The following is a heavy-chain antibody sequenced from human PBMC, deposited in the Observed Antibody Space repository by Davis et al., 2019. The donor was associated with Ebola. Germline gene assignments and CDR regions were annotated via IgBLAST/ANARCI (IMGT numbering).Heavy chain of an antibody. J-gene: IGHJ5*01. V-gene: IGHV3-20*01. Sequence: GESLKISCAASGFTFDDYAMSWVRQAPGKGLEWVSGINWNGGSAGYADSVKGRFTISRDNAKNSLYLRMNSLRAEDTAFYHCARVNAVTGYSRFDSWGQGILVTVSS. CDR3: ARVNAVTGYSRFDS. CDR1: GFTFDDYA. D-gene: IGHD3-9*01. CDR2: INWNGGSA.